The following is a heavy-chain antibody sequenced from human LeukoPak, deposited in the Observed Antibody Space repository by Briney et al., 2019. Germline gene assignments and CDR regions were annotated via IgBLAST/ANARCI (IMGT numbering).Heavy chain of an antibody. CDR3: AKSPGGFYYGMDV. J-gene: IGHJ6*02. V-gene: IGHV3-30*18. Sequence: GGSLRLFCAASGFTFSSYGMHWVRQAPGKGLEWVAIISSDGSNRYYADAVKGRFTIYRDNSQNTLYLQMNSLRAEDTAVYSCAKSPGGFYYGMDVWGQGTTVTVSS. D-gene: IGHD1-1*01. CDR2: ISSDGSNR. CDR1: GFTFSSYG.